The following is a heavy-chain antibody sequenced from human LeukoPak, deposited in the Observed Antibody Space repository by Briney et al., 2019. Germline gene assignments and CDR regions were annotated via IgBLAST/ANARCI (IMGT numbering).Heavy chain of an antibody. CDR2: IYYSGST. V-gene: IGHV4-39*01. J-gene: IGHJ3*02. D-gene: IGHD4-17*01. Sequence: SETPSLTCTVSGGSISSSSYYWGWIRQPPGKGLEWIGSIYYSGSTYYNPSLKSRVTISVDTSKNRFSLKLSSVTAADTAVYYCARQPVTTDAFDIWGQGTMVTVSS. CDR3: ARQPVTTDAFDI. CDR1: GGSISSSSYY.